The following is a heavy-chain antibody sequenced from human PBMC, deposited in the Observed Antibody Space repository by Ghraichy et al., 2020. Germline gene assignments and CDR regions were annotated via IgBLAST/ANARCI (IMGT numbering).Heavy chain of an antibody. Sequence: GGSLRLSCAASGFTFSSSSMNWVRQAPGKGLEWVSSIGSSRSYIYYADSVKGRFTMSRDNAKSSLYLQMNSLRAEDTAVYYCARDTMVRGVIGRWGQGTLVTVSS. D-gene: IGHD3-10*01. J-gene: IGHJ4*02. V-gene: IGHV3-21*01. CDR1: GFTFSSSS. CDR2: IGSSRSYI. CDR3: ARDTMVRGVIGR.